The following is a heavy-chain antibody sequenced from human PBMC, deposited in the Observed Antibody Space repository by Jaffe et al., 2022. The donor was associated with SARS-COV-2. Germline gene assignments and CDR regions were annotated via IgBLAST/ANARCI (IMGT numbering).Heavy chain of an antibody. V-gene: IGHV4-61*02. CDR1: GGSISSGSYY. CDR3: ARETYYYDSSGYGEDY. Sequence: QVQLQESGPGLVKPSQTLSLTCTVSGGSISSGSYYWSWIRQPAGKGLEWIGRIYTSGSTNYNPSLKSRVTISVDTSKNQFSLKLSSVTAADTAVYYCARETYYYDSSGYGEDYWGQGTLVTVSS. J-gene: IGHJ4*02. D-gene: IGHD3-22*01. CDR2: IYTSGST.